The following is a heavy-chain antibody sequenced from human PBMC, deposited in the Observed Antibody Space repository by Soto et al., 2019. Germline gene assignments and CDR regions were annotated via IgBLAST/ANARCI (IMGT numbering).Heavy chain of an antibody. CDR1: GYSFTDYH. CDR3: ARPDPAHCSNGVCPIFYHHDLEV. CDR2: INPKSGGT. V-gene: IGHV1-2*04. D-gene: IGHD2-8*01. J-gene: IGHJ6*01. Sequence: ASVKVSCKASGYSFTDYHIHWVRQAPGQGLEWLGRINPKSGGTSTAQKFQGWVTMTTDTSISTASMELTRLTSDDTAIYSCARPDPAHCSNGVCPIFYHHDLEVWGQGTTVTVSS.